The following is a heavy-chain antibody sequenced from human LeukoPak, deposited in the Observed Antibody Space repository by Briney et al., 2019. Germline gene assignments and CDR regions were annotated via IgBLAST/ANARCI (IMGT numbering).Heavy chain of an antibody. Sequence: GRSLRLSCAASGFTFSNYGMHWVRQAPGKGLEWVALIWYDGSNKYYADSVKGRFTISRDNAKNSLYLQMNSLRAEDTAVYYCARLADYDSSGYYFVALAFDIWGQGTMVTVSS. CDR2: IWYDGSNK. D-gene: IGHD3-22*01. J-gene: IGHJ3*02. CDR1: GFTFSNYG. CDR3: ARLADYDSSGYYFVALAFDI. V-gene: IGHV3-33*01.